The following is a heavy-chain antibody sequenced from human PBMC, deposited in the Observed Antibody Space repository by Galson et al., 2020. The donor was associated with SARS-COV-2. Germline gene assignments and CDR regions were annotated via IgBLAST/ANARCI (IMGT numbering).Heavy chain of an antibody. CDR2: TYYSEST. Sequence: PSETLSLTCPVSRGSISSSSHYWGWIRQPPGDGLEWIGRTYYSESTYYNPSLKSPVTISVDTSKNQFSLKLSSVTAADTAVYYCAGNIVVVPAASYYYYGMDVCGQGTTVTVSS. CDR3: AGNIVVVPAASYYYYGMDV. D-gene: IGHD2-2*01. CDR1: RGSISSSSHY. J-gene: IGHJ6*02. V-gene: IGHV4-39*01.